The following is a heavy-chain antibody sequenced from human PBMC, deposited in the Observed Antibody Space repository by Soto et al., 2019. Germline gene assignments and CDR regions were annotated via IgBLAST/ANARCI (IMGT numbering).Heavy chain of an antibody. Sequence: GGSLRLSCAASGFTFSSYAMHWVRQAPGKGLEWVAVISYDGSNKYYADSVKGRFTISRDNSKNTLYLQMNSLRAEDTAVYYCARDLYSYGTYYYYGMDVWGQGTTDTVSS. CDR2: ISYDGSNK. CDR3: ARDLYSYGTYYYYGMDV. CDR1: GFTFSSYA. J-gene: IGHJ6*02. V-gene: IGHV3-30-3*01. D-gene: IGHD5-18*01.